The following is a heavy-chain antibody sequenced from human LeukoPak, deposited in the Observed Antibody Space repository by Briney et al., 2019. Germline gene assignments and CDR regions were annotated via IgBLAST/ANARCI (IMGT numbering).Heavy chain of an antibody. V-gene: IGHV3-30*18. D-gene: IGHD4-17*01. CDR3: AKSPYGDLEFLDY. J-gene: IGHJ4*02. CDR1: GFTFSSYG. Sequence: PGGSLRLSCAASGFTFSSYGMHWVRQAPGKGLEWVAVISYDGSNKYYADSAKGRFTISRDNSKNTLYLQMNSLRAEDTAVYYCAKSPYGDLEFLDYWGQGTLVTVSS. CDR2: ISYDGSNK.